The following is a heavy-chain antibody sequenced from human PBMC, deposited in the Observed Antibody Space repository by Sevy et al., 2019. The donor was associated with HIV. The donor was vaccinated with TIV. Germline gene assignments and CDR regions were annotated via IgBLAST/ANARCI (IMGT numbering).Heavy chain of an antibody. V-gene: IGHV4-59*01. CDR3: AGDVTGTTFNF. J-gene: IGHJ4*02. D-gene: IGHD1-7*01. CDR2: VSYTGNS. Sequence: SETLSLTCTVSGASISTSYWSWVRQPPGNGLDWIGYVSYTGNSKYNPSLKSRVTISLDTSKNRFSLRLKSVTAADTAVYYCAGDVTGTTFNFWGRGTLVTVSS. CDR1: GASISTSY.